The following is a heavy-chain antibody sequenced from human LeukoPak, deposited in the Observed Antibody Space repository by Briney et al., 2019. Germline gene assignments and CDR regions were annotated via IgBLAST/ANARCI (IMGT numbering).Heavy chain of an antibody. D-gene: IGHD6-19*01. V-gene: IGHV3-9*01. CDR2: VSWNSGSI. J-gene: IGHJ3*02. CDR1: GFTFDAYA. Sequence: GGSLRLSCAASGFTFDAYAMHWVRQVPGKGLEWVSGVSWNSGSIDYADSVKGRFTISRDNSKNTLYLQMNSLRAEDTAVYYCAKADSSHDAFDIWGQGTMVTVSS. CDR3: AKADSSHDAFDI.